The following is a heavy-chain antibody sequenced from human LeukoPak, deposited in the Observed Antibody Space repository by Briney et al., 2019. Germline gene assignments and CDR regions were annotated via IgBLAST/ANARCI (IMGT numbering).Heavy chain of an antibody. Sequence: GASVKVSCKASGYTFTSYGISWVRQAPGQGREWMGWISAYNGNTNFAQKLQGRVTMTTDTSTSTAYIDLRSLRSDDTAVYYCARDQSATNTQVRFCLDWGQGTLVTVSS. J-gene: IGHJ4*02. CDR3: ARDQSATNTQVRFCLD. CDR1: GYTFTSYG. CDR2: ISAYNGNT. V-gene: IGHV1-18*01. D-gene: IGHD3-9*01.